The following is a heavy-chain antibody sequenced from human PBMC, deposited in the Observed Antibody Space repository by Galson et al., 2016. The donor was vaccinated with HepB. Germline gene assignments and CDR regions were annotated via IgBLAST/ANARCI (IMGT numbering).Heavy chain of an antibody. Sequence: SVKVSCKASGYSFTGYFIHWVRQAPGQGLEWMGLIKPHSGGTKYAQKFQGRVTMTRDTSTRTVYMELTSLRSDDTAVYFCAGEFNRHTVTTFYYYGMDVWCQGTTVTVTS. CDR3: AGEFNRHTVTTFYYYGMDV. CDR1: GYSFTGYF. V-gene: IGHV1-2*02. D-gene: IGHD4-17*01. J-gene: IGHJ6*02. CDR2: IKPHSGGT.